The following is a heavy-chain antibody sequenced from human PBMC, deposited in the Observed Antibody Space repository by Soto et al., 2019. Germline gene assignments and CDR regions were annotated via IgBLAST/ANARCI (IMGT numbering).Heavy chain of an antibody. V-gene: IGHV4-39*01. J-gene: IGHJ4*02. D-gene: IGHD4-17*01. CDR2: IYYSGST. Sequence: SETLSLTCTVSGGSISSSSYYWGWIRQPPGKGLEWIGSIYYSGSTYYNPSLKSRVTISVDTSKNQVSLNLSSVTAADTAVYYCATVASTHFDSWGQGALVTVSS. CDR1: GGSISSSSYY. CDR3: ATVASTHFDS.